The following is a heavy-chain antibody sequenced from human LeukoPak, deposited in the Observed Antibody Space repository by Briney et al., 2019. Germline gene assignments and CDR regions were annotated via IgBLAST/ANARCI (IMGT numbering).Heavy chain of an antibody. D-gene: IGHD3-22*01. CDR1: GYTFTSYD. CDR2: MNPNSGNT. CDR3: ARAPVVGSGYYYDY. Sequence: ASVKVSCEASGYTFTSYDINWVRQATGQGLEWMGWMNPNSGNTGYAQKFQGRVTMTRNTSISTAYMELSSLRSEDTAVYYCARAPVVGSGYYYDYWGQGTLVTVSS. J-gene: IGHJ4*02. V-gene: IGHV1-8*01.